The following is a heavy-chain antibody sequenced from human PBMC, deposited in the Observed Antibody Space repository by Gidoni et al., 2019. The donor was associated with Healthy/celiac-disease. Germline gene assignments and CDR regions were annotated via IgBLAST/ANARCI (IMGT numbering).Heavy chain of an antibody. CDR3: ARGTGSRYYYYYGMDV. J-gene: IGHJ6*02. D-gene: IGHD3-10*01. Sequence: QVQLQESGPGLVKPSQTLSLTCTVSGGSISSGGYYWSWIRQPAGKGLEWIGRIYTSGSTNYNPSLKSRVTMSVDTSKNPFSLKLSSVTAADTAVYYCARGTGSRYYYYYGMDVWGQGTTVTVSS. V-gene: IGHV4-61*02. CDR2: IYTSGST. CDR1: GGSISSGGYY.